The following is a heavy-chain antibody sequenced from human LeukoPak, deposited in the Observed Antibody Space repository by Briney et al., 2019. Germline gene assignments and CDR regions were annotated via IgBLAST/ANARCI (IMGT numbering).Heavy chain of an antibody. CDR2: INHSGST. CDR1: GFTFTAYA. V-gene: IGHV4-34*01. J-gene: IGHJ6*03. D-gene: IGHD6-13*01. Sequence: GSLRLSCAASGFTFTAYAMSWFRQPPGKGLEWIGEINHSGSTNYNPSLKSRVTISVDTSKNQFSLKLSSVTAADTAVYYCARGLESSSWPHYYYYYMDVWGKGTTVTISS. CDR3: ARGLESSSWPHYYYYYMDV.